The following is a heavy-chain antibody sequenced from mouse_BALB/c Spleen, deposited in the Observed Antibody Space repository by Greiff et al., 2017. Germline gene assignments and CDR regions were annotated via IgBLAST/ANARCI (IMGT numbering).Heavy chain of an antibody. CDR3: ARRHFDY. J-gene: IGHJ2*01. CDR2: ISSGSSTI. Sequence: DVKLVESGGGLVQPGGSRKLSCAASGFTFSSFGMHWVRQAPEKGLEWVAYISSGSSTIYYADTVKGRFTISRDNPKNTLFLQMTSLRSEDTAMYYCARRHFDYWGQGTTLTVSS. CDR1: GFTFSSFG. V-gene: IGHV5-17*02.